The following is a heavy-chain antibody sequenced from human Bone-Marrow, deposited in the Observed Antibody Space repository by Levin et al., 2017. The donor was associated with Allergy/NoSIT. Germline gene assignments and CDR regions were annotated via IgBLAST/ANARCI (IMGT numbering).Heavy chain of an antibody. D-gene: IGHD3-3*01. Sequence: GESLKISCAASGFTFSSYAMHWVRQAPGKGLEWVAVISYDGSNKYYADSVKGRFTISRDNSKNTLYLQMNSLRAEDTAVYYCAIFVVWGQGTTVTVSS. CDR2: ISYDGSNK. V-gene: IGHV3-30-3*01. J-gene: IGHJ6*02. CDR1: GFTFSSYA. CDR3: AIFVV.